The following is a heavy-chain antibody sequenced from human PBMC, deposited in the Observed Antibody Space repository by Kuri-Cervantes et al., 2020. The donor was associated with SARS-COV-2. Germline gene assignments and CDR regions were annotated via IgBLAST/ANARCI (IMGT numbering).Heavy chain of an antibody. V-gene: IGHV3-7*03. D-gene: IGHD2-2*01. Sequence: GESLKISCAASGFTFSSYWMSWVRQAPGKGLEWVANIKQDGSEKYYVDSVKGRFTISRDNAKNSLYLQMNSLRAEDTAVYYCAKPKPTFIVVPAASYYYMDVWGKGTTVTVSS. CDR3: AKPKPTFIVVPAASYYYMDV. J-gene: IGHJ6*03. CDR1: GFTFSSYW. CDR2: IKQDGSEK.